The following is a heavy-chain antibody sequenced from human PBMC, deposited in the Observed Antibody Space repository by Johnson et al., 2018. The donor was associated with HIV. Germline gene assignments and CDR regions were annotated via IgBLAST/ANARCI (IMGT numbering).Heavy chain of an antibody. Sequence: VQLVESGGGSIQPGGSLRLSCAASGFTVSSNYMSWVRQAPGKGLEWVSVIYSGGSTYYADSVKGRFTISRDNSKNTLYLQMNSLRAEDTAVYYCARDRDGQQWRAAFDFWGQWTMVTVSS. J-gene: IGHJ3*01. CDR1: GFTVSSNY. CDR3: ARDRDGQQWRAAFDF. V-gene: IGHV3-53*01. CDR2: IYSGGST. D-gene: IGHD6-19*01.